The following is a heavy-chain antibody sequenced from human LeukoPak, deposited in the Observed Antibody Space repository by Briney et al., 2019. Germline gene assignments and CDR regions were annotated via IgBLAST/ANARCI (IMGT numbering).Heavy chain of an antibody. V-gene: IGHV1-2*02. Sequence: ASVKVSCKASGYTFTGYYMHWVRQAPGQGLEWMGWINPNSGGTNYAQKFQGRVTMTRDTSISTAYMELSRLRSDDTAVYYCARGSRYDFWSGTIDYWGQGTLVTVSS. CDR3: ARGSRYDFWSGTIDY. CDR1: GYTFTGYY. J-gene: IGHJ4*02. D-gene: IGHD3-3*01. CDR2: INPNSGGT.